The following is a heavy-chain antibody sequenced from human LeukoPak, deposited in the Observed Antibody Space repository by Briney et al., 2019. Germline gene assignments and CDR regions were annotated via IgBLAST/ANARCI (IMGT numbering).Heavy chain of an antibody. J-gene: IGHJ2*01. V-gene: IGHV1-46*01. CDR3: ARGLVGYFDL. CDR2: INPGGATT. Sequence: ASVKVSCKASGYTFTSYNMHWVRQAPGQGLEWMGVINPGGATTSYAQKFQGRVTMTRNTSISTAYMELSSLGSEDTAVYYCARGLVGYFDLWGRGTLVTVSS. CDR1: GYTFTSYN. D-gene: IGHD6-6*01.